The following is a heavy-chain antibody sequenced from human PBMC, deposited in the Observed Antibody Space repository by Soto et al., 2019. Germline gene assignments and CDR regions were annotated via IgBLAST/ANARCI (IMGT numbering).Heavy chain of an antibody. CDR1: GFTFDDYA. CDR3: AKSLGVLNWFDP. V-gene: IGHV3-9*01. D-gene: IGHD3-16*01. Sequence: PGGSLRLSCAASGFTFDDYAMHWVRQAPGKGLEWVSGISWNSGSIGYADSVKGRFTISRDNAKNSLYLQMNSLRAEDTALYYCAKSLGVLNWFDPWGQGTLVTVSS. J-gene: IGHJ5*02. CDR2: ISWNSGSI.